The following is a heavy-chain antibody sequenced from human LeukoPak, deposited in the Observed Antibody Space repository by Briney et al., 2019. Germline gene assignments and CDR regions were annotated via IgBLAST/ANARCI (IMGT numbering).Heavy chain of an antibody. Sequence: SQTLSHTCTVSGGSISSGDYYWSWIRQPPGKGLEWIGYIYYSGSTYYNPSLKSRVTISVDTSKNQFSLKLSSVTAADTAVYYCARVPDYGGIDYWGQGTLVTVSS. CDR3: ARVPDYGGIDY. D-gene: IGHD4-23*01. J-gene: IGHJ4*02. CDR2: IYYSGST. CDR1: GGSISSGDYY. V-gene: IGHV4-30-4*01.